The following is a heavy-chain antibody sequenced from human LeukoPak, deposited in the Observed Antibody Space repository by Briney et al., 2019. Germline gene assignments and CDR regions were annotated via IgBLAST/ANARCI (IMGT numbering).Heavy chain of an antibody. CDR3: ARMYSSGWYPGYYFDY. CDR2: IKQDGSEK. J-gene: IGHJ4*02. CDR1: GFTFSSYW. D-gene: IGHD6-19*01. V-gene: IGHV3-7*01. Sequence: PGGSLRLSCAASGFTFSSYWMSWVRQAPGKGLEWVANIKQDGSEKYYVDSVKGRFTISRDNAKNSLYLQMNNLRAEDTAVYYCARMYSSGWYPGYYFDYWGQGTLVTVSS.